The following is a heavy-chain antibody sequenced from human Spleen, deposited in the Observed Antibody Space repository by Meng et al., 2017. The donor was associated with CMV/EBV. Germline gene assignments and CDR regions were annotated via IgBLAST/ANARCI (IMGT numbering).Heavy chain of an antibody. CDR2: INWSGDDT. CDR3: ARDCSGGSCYDWFDP. D-gene: IGHD2-15*01. CDR1: GFTFDDYG. V-gene: IGHV3-20*03. J-gene: IGHJ5*02. Sequence: SGFTFDDYGMSWVRQTPEKGLEWVSGINWSGDDTGYADSVKGRFTLSRDSAKNSLYLQMDSLRDEDTAVYYCARDCSGGSCYDWFDPWGQGTLVTVSS.